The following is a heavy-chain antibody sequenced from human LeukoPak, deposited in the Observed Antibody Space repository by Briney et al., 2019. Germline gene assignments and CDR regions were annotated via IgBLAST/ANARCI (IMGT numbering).Heavy chain of an antibody. CDR1: GVSFSGYY. CDR3: ARVGDIAAAGSYYFDY. CDR2: IDHSGST. V-gene: IGHV4-34*01. J-gene: IGHJ4*02. Sequence: SETLSLTCAVYGVSFSGYYWSWIRQPPGKGLEWIGEIDHSGSTNYNPSLKSRVTISVDTSKNQFSLKLSSVTAADTAVYYCARVGDIAAAGSYYFDYWGQGTLVTVSS. D-gene: IGHD6-13*01.